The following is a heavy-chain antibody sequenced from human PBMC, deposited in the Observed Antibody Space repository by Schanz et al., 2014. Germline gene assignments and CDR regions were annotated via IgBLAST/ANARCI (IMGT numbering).Heavy chain of an antibody. J-gene: IGHJ4*02. V-gene: IGHV3-66*02. CDR2: SGSGGTT. Sequence: VQLVESGGGFVQPGGSLGLSCVVSGFTVSSDPMSWVRQAPGKGLEWVSGLSGSGGTTYYADSMKGRFTIIKDNAKNTHLLQMNSLGAESATGYDCGRANYLGKKYFDYWGQGTLVTVSS. CDR3: GRANYLGKKYFDY. CDR1: GFTVSSDP. D-gene: IGHD1-7*01.